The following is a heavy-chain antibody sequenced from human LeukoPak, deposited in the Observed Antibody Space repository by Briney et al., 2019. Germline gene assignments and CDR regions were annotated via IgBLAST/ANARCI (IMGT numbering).Heavy chain of an antibody. J-gene: IGHJ4*02. CDR1: GFTFSDYY. V-gene: IGHV3-11*04. D-gene: IGHD6-13*01. Sequence: PGGSLRLSCAASGFTFSDYYMSWIRQAPGKGLEWVSYISSSGSTIYYADSVKGRFTISRDNAKNSLHLQMNSLRAEDTAVYYCASLPIPVPWPDFIAAAPQPDYWGQGTLVTVSS. CDR3: ASLPIPVPWPDFIAAAPQPDY. CDR2: ISSSGSTI.